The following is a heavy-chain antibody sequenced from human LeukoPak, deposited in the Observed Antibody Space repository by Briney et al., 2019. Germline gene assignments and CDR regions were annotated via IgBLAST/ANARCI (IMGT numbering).Heavy chain of an antibody. D-gene: IGHD3-22*01. Sequence: SETLSLTCAVYGGSFSGYYWSWIRQPPGKGLEWIGEINHSGSTNYNPSLKSRVTISIDTTKNLFSLNLSSVTAADTAVYYCARGYYDSSGLDAFNIWGQGTTVTVSS. CDR1: GGSFSGYY. CDR3: ARGYYDSSGLDAFNI. V-gene: IGHV4-34*01. J-gene: IGHJ3*02. CDR2: INHSGST.